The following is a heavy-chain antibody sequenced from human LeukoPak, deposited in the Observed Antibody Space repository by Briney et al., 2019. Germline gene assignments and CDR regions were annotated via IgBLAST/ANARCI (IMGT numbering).Heavy chain of an antibody. CDR2: IKEDGSEK. V-gene: IGHV3-7*01. CDR3: ARAPYGENY. CDR1: GFTFSTYW. D-gene: IGHD4-17*01. J-gene: IGHJ4*02. Sequence: PGGSLRLSYAASGFTFSTYWMIWVRQAPGKGLEWVANIKEDGSEKYYVDSVKGRFTISRDNAKNSLYLQMNSLRVEDTAVYYCARAPYGENYWGQGTLVTVSS.